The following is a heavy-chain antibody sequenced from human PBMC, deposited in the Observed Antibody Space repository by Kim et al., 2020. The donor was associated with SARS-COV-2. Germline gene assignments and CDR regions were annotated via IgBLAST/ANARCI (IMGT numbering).Heavy chain of an antibody. V-gene: IGHV3-23*01. D-gene: IGHD3-10*01. CDR2: ISGSGGST. CDR1: GFTFSSYA. J-gene: IGHJ6*02. CDR3: AKLLSKNYGSGSYYNLVNYGMDV. Sequence: GGSLRLSCAASGFTFSSYAMSWVRQAPGKGLEWVSAISGSGGSTYYADSVKGRFTISRDNSKNTLYLQMNSLRAEDTAVYYCAKLLSKNYGSGSYYNLVNYGMDVWGQGTTVTVSS.